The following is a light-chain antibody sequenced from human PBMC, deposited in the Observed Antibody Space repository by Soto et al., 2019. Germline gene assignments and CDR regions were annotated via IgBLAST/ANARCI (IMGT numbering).Light chain of an antibody. CDR3: ASWDDSLNGLYV. CDR2: NNN. CDR1: SSNIGSGT. Sequence: VLTQPPSVSGTPGQRVTNSCSGSSSNIGSGTVNWYQQLPGTAPKLLIYNNNQWPSGVPDRFSGSKSGTSGSLAISGLQSEDEADYYCASWDDSLNGLYVFXTGTKVTVL. J-gene: IGLJ1*01. V-gene: IGLV1-44*01.